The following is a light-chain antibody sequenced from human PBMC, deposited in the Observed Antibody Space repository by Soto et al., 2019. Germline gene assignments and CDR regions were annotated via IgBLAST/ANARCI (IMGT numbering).Light chain of an antibody. J-gene: IGKJ1*01. CDR1: QSVTRDS. CDR2: GAS. Sequence: EVVLTQSPATLSLSPGESATLSCRASQSVTRDSLAWYQQKPGHSPRLLISGASSRATGIPDRFSGGGSGTDFIFNISSLQPEDFAMYYCLHYGTAQWTLGQGTKVDI. CDR3: LHYGTAQWT. V-gene: IGKV3-20*01.